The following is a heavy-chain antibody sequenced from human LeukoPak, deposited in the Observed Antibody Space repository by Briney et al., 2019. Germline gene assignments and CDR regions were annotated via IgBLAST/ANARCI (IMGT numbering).Heavy chain of an antibody. J-gene: IGHJ3*02. CDR1: GGSFSGYY. CDR3: ARKRRLLHAFDI. V-gene: IGHV4-34*01. D-gene: IGHD5-24*01. Sequence: SETLSLTCAVYGGSFSGYYWSWIRQPPGKGLEWIGEINHSGSTNYNPSLKSRVTISVDTSKNQFSLKLSSVTAADTAVYYCARKRRLLHAFDIWGQGTMVTVSS. CDR2: INHSGST.